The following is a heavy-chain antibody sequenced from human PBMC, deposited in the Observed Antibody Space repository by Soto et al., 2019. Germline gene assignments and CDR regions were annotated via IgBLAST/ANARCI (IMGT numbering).Heavy chain of an antibody. CDR2: ISGSGADS. Sequence: EVQLLESGGGLVQPGGSLRLSCAASGFTFSRYAMSWVRQAPGKGLERVSTISGSGADSYGADSVKGRFIISRDNSKNTLSLQMNSLRAEDTAVYYCAKSTGVLATTGGALDIWGQGTVVIVSS. D-gene: IGHD5-12*01. CDR3: AKSTGVLATTGGALDI. CDR1: GFTFSRYA. V-gene: IGHV3-23*01. J-gene: IGHJ3*02.